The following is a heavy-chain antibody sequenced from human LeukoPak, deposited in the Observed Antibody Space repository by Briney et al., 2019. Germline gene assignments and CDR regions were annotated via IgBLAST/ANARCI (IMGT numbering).Heavy chain of an antibody. J-gene: IGHJ4*02. CDR3: AGSPYYYDSSGYYYESYFDY. Sequence: SETLSLTCTVSGGSISSYYWSWLRQPAGKGLEWIGRIYTSGSTNYNPSLKSRVTMSVDTSKNQFSLKLSSVTAADTAVYYCAGSPYYYDSSGYYYESYFDYWGQGTLVTVSS. V-gene: IGHV4-4*07. CDR1: GGSISSYY. CDR2: IYTSGST. D-gene: IGHD3-22*01.